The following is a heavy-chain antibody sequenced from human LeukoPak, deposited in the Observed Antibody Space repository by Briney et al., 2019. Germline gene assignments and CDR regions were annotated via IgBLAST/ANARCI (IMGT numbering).Heavy chain of an antibody. CDR2: IDWDDDK. V-gene: IGHV2-70*13. CDR3: ARYLYGDYVSYFDY. CDR1: GFSLSTSGMC. J-gene: IGHJ4*02. D-gene: IGHD4-17*01. Sequence: SGPTLVNPTQTLTLTCTLSGFSLSTSGMCVSWIRQPPGKALEWLALIDWDDDKYYSTSLKTRLTISKDTSKDQVVLTMTNMDPVDTATYYCARYLYGDYVSYFDYWGQGTLVTVSS.